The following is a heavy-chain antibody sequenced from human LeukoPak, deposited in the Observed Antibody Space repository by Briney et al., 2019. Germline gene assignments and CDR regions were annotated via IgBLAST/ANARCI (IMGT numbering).Heavy chain of an antibody. CDR2: ISGSGGST. CDR3: AKGYYDYVWGSYYFDY. D-gene: IGHD3-16*01. J-gene: IGHJ4*02. V-gene: IGHV3-23*01. CDR1: GFTFSRYA. Sequence: GGSLRLSCAASGFTFSRYAMSWVRQAPGKGLEWVSAISGSGGSTYYADSVKGRFTISRDNSRDTLYLQMNSLRAEDTAVYCCAKGYYDYVWGSYYFDYWGQGTLVTVSS.